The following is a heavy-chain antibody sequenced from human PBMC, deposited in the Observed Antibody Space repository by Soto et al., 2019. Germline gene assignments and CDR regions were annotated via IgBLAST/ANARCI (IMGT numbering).Heavy chain of an antibody. CDR3: ARGLKMLRVFGLKTYYYYYMEV. CDR1: GYTFTSYD. Sequence: QVHLVQSGAEVKKPGASVKVSCKASGYTFTSYDINWVRQVAGQGLEWMGWMNPNSGDTAYAQEFQGRVTMSRNTSISIAYMELSSLRPADTAVYYCARGLKMLRVFGLKTYYYYYMEVWGQGTTVSLSS. CDR2: MNPNSGDT. D-gene: IGHD3-10*01. J-gene: IGHJ6*03. V-gene: IGHV1-8*01.